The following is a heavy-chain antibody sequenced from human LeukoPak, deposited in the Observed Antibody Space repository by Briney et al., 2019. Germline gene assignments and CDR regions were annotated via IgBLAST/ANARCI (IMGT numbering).Heavy chain of an antibody. CDR3: ARYYYDSSGYSFFDY. CDR2: IHHSGST. J-gene: IGHJ4*02. V-gene: IGHV4-38-2*01. CDR1: RYSITSGYY. D-gene: IGHD3-22*01. Sequence: PSETLSLTCAVSRYSITSGYYWGWIRQPPGKGLEWIGIIHHSGSTFYNPSLKSRVTISVDTSKNQFSLKLSSVTAADTAVYYCARYYYDSSGYSFFDYWGQGTLVTVSS.